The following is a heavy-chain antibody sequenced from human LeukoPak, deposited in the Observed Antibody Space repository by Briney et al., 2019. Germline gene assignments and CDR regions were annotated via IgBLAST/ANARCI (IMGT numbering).Heavy chain of an antibody. CDR1: GYTLTELS. J-gene: IGHJ4*02. V-gene: IGHV1-24*01. CDR2: FDPEDGET. Sequence: GASVKVSCKVSGYTLTELSMHWVLQAPGKGLEWMGRFDPEDGETIYAQKFQGRVTMTEDTSTDTAYMELSSLRSEDTAVYYCATNYPHCSSTSCTAFDYWGQGTLVTVSS. CDR3: ATNYPHCSSTSCTAFDY. D-gene: IGHD2-2*01.